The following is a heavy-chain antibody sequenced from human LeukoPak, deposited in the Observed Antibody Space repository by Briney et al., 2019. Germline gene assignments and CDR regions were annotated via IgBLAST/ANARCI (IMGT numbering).Heavy chain of an antibody. Sequence: GGSLRLSCAASGFTFSSYSMNWVRQAPGKGLEWVSSISSSSYIYYADSVKGRFTISRDNSKNTLYLQMNSLRAEDTAVYYCAKPKYYYDSSGYYDYWGQGTLVTVSS. V-gene: IGHV3-21*04. CDR3: AKPKYYYDSSGYYDY. CDR1: GFTFSSYS. D-gene: IGHD3-22*01. CDR2: ISSSSYI. J-gene: IGHJ4*02.